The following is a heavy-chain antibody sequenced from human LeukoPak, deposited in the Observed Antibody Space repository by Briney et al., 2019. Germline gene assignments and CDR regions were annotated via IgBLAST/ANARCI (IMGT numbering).Heavy chain of an antibody. CDR1: GGSISSSSYY. CDR3: ARDSGGVPYDY. Sequence: SETLSLTCTVSGGSISSSSYYWGWIRQPPGKGLEWIGSIYYSGSTYYNPSLKSRVTISVDTSKNQFSLKLSSVTAADTAVYYCARDSGGVPYDYWGQGTLVTVSS. CDR2: IYYSGST. V-gene: IGHV4-39*07. D-gene: IGHD3-10*01. J-gene: IGHJ4*02.